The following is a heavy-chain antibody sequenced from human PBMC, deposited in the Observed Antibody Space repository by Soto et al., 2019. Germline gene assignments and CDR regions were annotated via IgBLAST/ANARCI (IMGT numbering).Heavy chain of an antibody. V-gene: IGHV2-5*01. CDR3: ARLWLGDFHY. D-gene: IGHD5-18*01. CDR2: IYWNDDK. J-gene: IGHJ4*02. Sequence: ASGPTLVNPTEKLKLTCTFYGFSLSTSGVGVGWIREPPGKALEWLALIYWNDDKRYSPSLKSRLTITKDPSKNQVVLTMTNMDPVDTASYYCARLWLGDFHYPGQGTLVTVSS. CDR1: GFSLSTSGVG.